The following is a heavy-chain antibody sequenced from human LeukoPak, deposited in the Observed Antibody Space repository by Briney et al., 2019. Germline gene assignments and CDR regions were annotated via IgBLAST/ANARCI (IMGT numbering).Heavy chain of an antibody. V-gene: IGHV1-18*01. D-gene: IGHD3-10*01. CDR2: ISAYNGNT. CDR1: GYTFTSYG. Sequence: GASVKVSCKASGYTFTSYGISWVRQAPGQGLEWMGWISAYNGNTNYAQKLQGRVTMTTDTSTSRAYMELRSLRSDDTAVYYCARVPPPRWFGELSFDYWGQGTLVTVSS. J-gene: IGHJ4*02. CDR3: ARVPPPRWFGELSFDY.